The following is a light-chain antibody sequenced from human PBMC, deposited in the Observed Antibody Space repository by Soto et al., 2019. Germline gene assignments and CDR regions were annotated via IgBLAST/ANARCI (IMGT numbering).Light chain of an antibody. CDR2: WAS. Sequence: DIVMTQSPDSLAVSLGERATINCKSSRSILNSSNNKNYLAWYQLKSGQPPKLLFSWASTRESGVPDRFSGAGSGSDFTLTISSLEAEDVAVYYCKQYYNTPKTFGQGTKVEI. J-gene: IGKJ1*01. V-gene: IGKV4-1*01. CDR3: KQYYNTPKT. CDR1: RSILNSSNNKNY.